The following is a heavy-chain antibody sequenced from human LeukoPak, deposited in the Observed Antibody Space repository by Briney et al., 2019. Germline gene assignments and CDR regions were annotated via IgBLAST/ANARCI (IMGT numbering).Heavy chain of an antibody. CDR1: GFTFSDYY. Sequence: PGRSLRLSCAASGFTFSDYYMSWIRQAPGKGLEWVSYISSSGSTIYYADSVKGRFTISRDNAKNSLYLQMNSLRAEDTAVYYCAREGDVVVIDYYYGMDVWGQGTTVTVSS. D-gene: IGHD2-21*01. V-gene: IGHV3-11*01. CDR3: AREGDVVVIDYYYGMDV. J-gene: IGHJ6*02. CDR2: ISSSGSTI.